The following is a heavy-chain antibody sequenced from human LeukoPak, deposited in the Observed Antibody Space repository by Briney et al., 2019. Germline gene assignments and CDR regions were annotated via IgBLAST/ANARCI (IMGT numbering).Heavy chain of an antibody. CDR3: VREVVKGFYYMDV. J-gene: IGHJ6*03. D-gene: IGHD3-22*01. Sequence: PGGSLRLSCAASGFTFSSYTMNWVRQAPGKRLEWVSSISSSSSYRYYADSMRGRFTISRDNAKNSLSLQMDSLRAEDTAVYFCVREVVKGFYYMDVWGKGTTVTVS. V-gene: IGHV3-21*01. CDR1: GFTFSSYT. CDR2: ISSSSSYR.